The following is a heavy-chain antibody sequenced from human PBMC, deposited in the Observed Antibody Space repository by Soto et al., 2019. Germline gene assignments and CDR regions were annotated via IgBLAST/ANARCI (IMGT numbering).Heavy chain of an antibody. J-gene: IGHJ6*02. D-gene: IGHD2-21*02. CDR2: ISAYNGNT. CDR3: ARSLTTSGGNSVVDHYYYGMDV. V-gene: IGHV1-18*04. Sequence: ASVKVSCKASGYTFTSYGISWVRQAPGQGLEWMGWISAYNGNTNYAQKLQGRVTMTTDTSTSTAYMELRSLRSDDTAVYYCARSLTTSGGNSVVDHYYYGMDVWGQGTTVTVSS. CDR1: GYTFTSYG.